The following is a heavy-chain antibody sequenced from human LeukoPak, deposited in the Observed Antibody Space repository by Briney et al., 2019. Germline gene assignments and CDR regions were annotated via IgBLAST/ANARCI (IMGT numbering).Heavy chain of an antibody. V-gene: IGHV1-18*04. Sequence: GASVKVSCKASGYTFTGYYMHWVRQAPGQGLEWMGWISANNINTNYGMKVEGRVTMTADTSTNTAYMELRSLRSDDTAVYYCAREYRYCSDGSCTEPRDGFDIWGQGTMVTVSS. CDR2: ISANNINT. D-gene: IGHD2-15*01. J-gene: IGHJ3*02. CDR3: AREYRYCSDGSCTEPRDGFDI. CDR1: GYTFTGYY.